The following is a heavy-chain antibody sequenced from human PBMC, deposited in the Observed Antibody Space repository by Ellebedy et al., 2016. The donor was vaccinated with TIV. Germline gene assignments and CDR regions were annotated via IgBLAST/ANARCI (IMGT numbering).Heavy chain of an antibody. J-gene: IGHJ4*02. CDR3: ATRENRVGATLDD. V-gene: IGHV5-51*01. CDR2: IHPGNSYI. Sequence: GESLKISCKASGYSFTNYSTGCVRHIPGKGLAWMGIIHPGNSYIIYSPSFQGQVTISADKSITTAYLQWNSLKASDTAIYYCATRENRVGATLDDWGQGTLVTVSS. D-gene: IGHD1-26*01. CDR1: GYSFTNYS.